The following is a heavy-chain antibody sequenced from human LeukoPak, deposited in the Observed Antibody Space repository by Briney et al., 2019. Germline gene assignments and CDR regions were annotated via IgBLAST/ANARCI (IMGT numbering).Heavy chain of an antibody. J-gene: IGHJ4*02. CDR3: ARDRILNRYYYDSSGYYDY. Sequence: GASVKVSCKASGYTFTSYGISWVRQAPGQGLEWMGWISAYNGNTNYAQKLQGRVTMTTDTSTSTAYMELRSLRSDDTAVYYCARDRILNRYYYDSSGYYDYWGQGTLVTVSS. V-gene: IGHV1-18*01. CDR1: GYTFTSYG. CDR2: ISAYNGNT. D-gene: IGHD3-22*01.